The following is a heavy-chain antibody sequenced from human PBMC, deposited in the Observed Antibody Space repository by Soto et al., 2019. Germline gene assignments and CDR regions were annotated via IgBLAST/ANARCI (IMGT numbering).Heavy chain of an antibody. Sequence: PGGFLRLSCAASGFTFDDYAMHWVRQAPGKGLEWVSGISWNSGSIGYADSVKGRFTISRDNAKNSLYLQMNSLRAEDTALYYCAKAIPDTVRPGYYYYMDVWGKGTTVTVSS. CDR1: GFTFDDYA. CDR2: ISWNSGSI. V-gene: IGHV3-9*01. D-gene: IGHD4-4*01. J-gene: IGHJ6*03. CDR3: AKAIPDTVRPGYYYYMDV.